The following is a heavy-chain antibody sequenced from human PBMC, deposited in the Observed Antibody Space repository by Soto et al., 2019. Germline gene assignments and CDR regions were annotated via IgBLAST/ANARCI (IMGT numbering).Heavy chain of an antibody. CDR1: GFTFSSYA. D-gene: IGHD2-15*01. J-gene: IGHJ6*02. V-gene: IGHV3-23*01. CDR2: ISGSGGRT. Sequence: EVQLLESGGGLVQPGGSLRLSCAASGFTFSSYAMSWVRQAPGKGLEWVSAISGSGGRTHYVDSVKGRFTMSRDNSKNTLFLQMNSLRAGDTAVYYCASSQVCSDGSCGDYYYYYGMDVWGQGTTVTVSS. CDR3: ASSQVCSDGSCGDYYYYYGMDV.